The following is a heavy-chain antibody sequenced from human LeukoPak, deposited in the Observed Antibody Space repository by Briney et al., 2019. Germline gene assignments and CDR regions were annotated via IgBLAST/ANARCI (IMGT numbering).Heavy chain of an antibody. J-gene: IGHJ4*02. Sequence: GGSLRLSCAASGFTFSNYWMHWVRQAPGKGLEWVANIKQDGSEKYYVDSVKGRFTISRDNAKNSLYLQMNSLRAEDTAVYYCARVSKTYSYGYLNDYWGQGTLVTVSS. CDR3: ARVSKTYSYGYLNDY. V-gene: IGHV3-7*01. CDR2: IKQDGSEK. CDR1: GFTFSNYW. D-gene: IGHD5-18*01.